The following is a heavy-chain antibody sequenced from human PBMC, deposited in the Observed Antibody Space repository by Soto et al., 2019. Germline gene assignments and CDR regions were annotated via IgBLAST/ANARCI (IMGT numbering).Heavy chain of an antibody. CDR2: ITPIFGTA. Sequence: SVKVSCKASGGTFSSYAISWVRQAPGQGLEWMGGITPIFGTANYAQKFQGRVTITADESTSTAYMELSSLRSEDTAVYYCASSRGMTYYYDSSGYYYDYWGQGTLVTVSS. J-gene: IGHJ4*02. D-gene: IGHD3-22*01. CDR3: ASSRGMTYYYDSSGYYYDY. V-gene: IGHV1-69*13. CDR1: GGTFSSYA.